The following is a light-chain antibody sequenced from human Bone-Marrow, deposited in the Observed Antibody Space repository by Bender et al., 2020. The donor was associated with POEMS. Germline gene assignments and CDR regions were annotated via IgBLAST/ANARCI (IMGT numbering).Light chain of an antibody. V-gene: IGLV2-14*02. Sequence: QSALTQPASVSGSPGQSITISCTGTSSDVGSFNLVSWYQQHPGKAPKLMIYDVSNRPSGVSNRFSGSKSGNTASLTISGLQAEDEADYYCSSHAGSHTYVFGTGTKVTVL. CDR2: DVS. J-gene: IGLJ1*01. CDR3: SSHAGSHTYV. CDR1: SSDVGSFNL.